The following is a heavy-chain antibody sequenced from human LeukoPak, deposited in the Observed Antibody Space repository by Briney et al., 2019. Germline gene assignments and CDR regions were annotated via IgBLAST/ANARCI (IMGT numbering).Heavy chain of an antibody. D-gene: IGHD2-21*02. J-gene: IGHJ5*02. CDR1: GFTFSSYA. CDR3: AKDLGYCGGDCYSGDGFDP. CDR2: ISGSGGST. Sequence: GGSLRLSCAASGFTFSSYAMSWVRQAPGKGLEWVSAISGSGGSTYYADSVKGRFTISRDNSKNTLYLQMNSLRAEDTAVYYCAKDLGYCGGDCYSGDGFDPWGQGTLVTVSS. V-gene: IGHV3-23*01.